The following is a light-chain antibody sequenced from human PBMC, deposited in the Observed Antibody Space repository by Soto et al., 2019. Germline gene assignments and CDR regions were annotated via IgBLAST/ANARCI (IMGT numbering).Light chain of an antibody. V-gene: IGLV2-8*01. J-gene: IGLJ2*01. Sequence: QSALTQPPSASGSPGQSVTISCTGTSSDVGGYDSVSWYQQHPGKTPKLMIHEVTKRPSGVPDRFSGSKSGYTASLTVSGLQAEDEADYYCSSYAGSNNFVVFGGGTKLTVL. CDR1: SSDVGGYDS. CDR2: EVT. CDR3: SSYAGSNNFVV.